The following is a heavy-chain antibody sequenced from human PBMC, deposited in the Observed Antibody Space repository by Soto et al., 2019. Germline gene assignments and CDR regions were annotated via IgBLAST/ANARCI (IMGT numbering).Heavy chain of an antibody. CDR1: GYTFTSYG. CDR3: AREPYYYGSGSSFDY. V-gene: IGHV1-18*01. Sequence: ASVKVSCKASGYTFTSYGISWVRQAPGQGLEWMGWISAYNGNTNYAQKLQGRVTMTTDTSTSTAYMELRSLRSDDTAVYYCAREPYYYGSGSSFDYWGQGTLVTVSS. D-gene: IGHD3-10*01. J-gene: IGHJ4*02. CDR2: ISAYNGNT.